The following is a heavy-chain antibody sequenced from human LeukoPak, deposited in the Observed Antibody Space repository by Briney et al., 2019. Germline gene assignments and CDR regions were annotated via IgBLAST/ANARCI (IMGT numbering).Heavy chain of an antibody. V-gene: IGHV4-4*09. CDR1: GVSISSYH. CDR3: ARLGILARDCSRSSCYRYFDL. Sequence: PSETLSLTCSVSGVSISSYHWGWLRQPPGKGLEWIGYIYTSGSTNYNPSLRSRVTMSVDTSRNQFSLKPTSVTAADTAEYYCARLGILARDCSRSSCYRYFDLWGRGTLVTVSS. D-gene: IGHD2-2*01. J-gene: IGHJ2*01. CDR2: IYTSGST.